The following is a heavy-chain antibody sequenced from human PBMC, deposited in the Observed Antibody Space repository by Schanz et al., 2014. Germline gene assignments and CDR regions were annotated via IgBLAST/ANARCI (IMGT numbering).Heavy chain of an antibody. CDR3: ARGLIAAAGGAFDY. D-gene: IGHD6-13*01. J-gene: IGHJ4*02. Sequence: VQLVDSGGGLVKPGGSLRLSCTASGFTFSSYAMSWVRQAPGKGLEWVSAISGSGGSTYYADSVRGRFTMSRDNSKNTLYLQMNSLRAGDAAVYYCARGLIAAAGGAFDYWGQGTLVAVSA. CDR2: ISGSGGST. CDR1: GFTFSSYA. V-gene: IGHV3-23*04.